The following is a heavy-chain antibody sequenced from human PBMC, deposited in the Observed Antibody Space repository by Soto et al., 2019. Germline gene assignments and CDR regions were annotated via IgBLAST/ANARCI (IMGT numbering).Heavy chain of an antibody. CDR3: ARDIVVVSAAITRIAAAGFDY. D-gene: IGHD2-2*01. CDR2: INHSGST. J-gene: IGHJ4*02. Sequence: QVQLQQWGAGLLKPSETLSLTCAVYGGSFSGYYWSWIRQPPGKGLEWIGEINHSGSTNYNPSLKSRVTISVDTSKNQFSLKLSSVTAADTAVYYCARDIVVVSAAITRIAAAGFDYWGQGTLVTVSS. V-gene: IGHV4-34*01. CDR1: GGSFSGYY.